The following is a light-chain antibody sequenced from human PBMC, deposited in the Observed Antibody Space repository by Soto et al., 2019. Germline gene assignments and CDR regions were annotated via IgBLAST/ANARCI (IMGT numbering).Light chain of an antibody. CDR2: DND. Sequence: QSVLTQPPSVSAAPGQKVTISCSGNSSNIGDNYVSWYQHLPGTAPKLIIYDNDKRPSGIPDRFSGSKSGTSATLGITGLQTGDEADYFCSSYTTLITVVFGGGTKVTVL. J-gene: IGLJ2*01. CDR1: SSNIGDNY. V-gene: IGLV1-51*01. CDR3: SSYTTLITVV.